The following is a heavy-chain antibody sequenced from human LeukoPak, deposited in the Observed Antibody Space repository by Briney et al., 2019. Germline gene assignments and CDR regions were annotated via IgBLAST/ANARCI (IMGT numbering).Heavy chain of an antibody. CDR2: IGAYNGNT. CDR3: ARGYGSGRRGGSYYFDY. J-gene: IGHJ4*02. Sequence: GASVKVSCKASGYSFATHGISWVRQDPGQGLEWMGWIGAYNGNTNYAQKFQGRVTITADESTSTAYMELSSLRSEDTAVYYCARGYGSGRRGGSYYFDYWGQGTLVTVSS. D-gene: IGHD3-10*01. V-gene: IGHV1-18*01. CDR1: GYSFATHG.